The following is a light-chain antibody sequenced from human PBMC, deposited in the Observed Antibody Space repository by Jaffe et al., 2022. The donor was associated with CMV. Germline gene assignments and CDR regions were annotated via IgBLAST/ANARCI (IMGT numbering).Light chain of an antibody. Sequence: QSVLTQPASVSGSPGQSITISCTGTSSDVGGYNYVSWYQQHPGTAPKLLIYDISIRPSGVSNRFSDSKSGNTASLTISGLQPEDEADYYCFSFTTTSTSNYLFGTGTKVTVL. V-gene: IGLV2-14*03. CDR1: SSDVGGYNY. J-gene: IGLJ1*01. CDR3: FSFTTTSTSNYL. CDR2: DIS.